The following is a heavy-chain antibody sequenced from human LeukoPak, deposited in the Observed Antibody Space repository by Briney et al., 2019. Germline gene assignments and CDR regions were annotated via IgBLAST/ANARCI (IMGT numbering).Heavy chain of an antibody. J-gene: IGHJ5*02. Sequence: SQTLSLTCAVSGGSISSSGYSWSWIRQPPGKGLEWIGYIHHTGSTYYNPSLKSRVTISVDRSKNQFSLKLCSVTAADTAMYFCARTPTFCGGDCYYFDPWGQGTLVTVS. V-gene: IGHV4-30-2*01. CDR1: GGSISSSGYS. D-gene: IGHD2-21*02. CDR3: ARTPTFCGGDCYYFDP. CDR2: IHHTGST.